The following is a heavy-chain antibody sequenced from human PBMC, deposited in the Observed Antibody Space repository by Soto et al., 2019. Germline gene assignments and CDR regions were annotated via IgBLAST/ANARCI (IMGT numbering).Heavy chain of an antibody. J-gene: IGHJ3*01. CDR3: AAAAAGDGYLKSKPLLSGLV. D-gene: IGHD5-12*01. Sequence: GXSVKVSCKVSVYTLTELSMHWVRQAPGKGLEWMGGFDPEDGETIYAQKFQGRVTMTEDTSTDTAYMELSSLRSEDTAVYYCAAAAAGDGYLKSKPLLSGLVWGQGTMVTASS. CDR2: FDPEDGET. V-gene: IGHV1-24*01. CDR1: VYTLTELS.